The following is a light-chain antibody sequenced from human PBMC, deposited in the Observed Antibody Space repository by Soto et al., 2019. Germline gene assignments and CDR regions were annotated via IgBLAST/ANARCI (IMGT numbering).Light chain of an antibody. CDR2: DAS. Sequence: EIVLTQSPGTLSLSPGERATLSCRASQSVSSNHLAWYQRKPGQAPRLLIYDASNRATGIPDRFSGSGSGTDFTLTISRLEPEDFAVYYCQQYGSSPLTFGGGTKVEI. CDR1: QSVSSNH. J-gene: IGKJ4*01. V-gene: IGKV3-20*01. CDR3: QQYGSSPLT.